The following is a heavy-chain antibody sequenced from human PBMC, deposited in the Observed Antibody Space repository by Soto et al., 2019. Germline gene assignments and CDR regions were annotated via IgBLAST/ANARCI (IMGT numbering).Heavy chain of an antibody. V-gene: IGHV1-69*06. Sequence: QVQLVQSGAEVKKPGSPVKVSCKASGGTFSSYAISWVRQAPGQGLEWMGGSLPIFGTANYARKFQGRVTITADRSTSTAYMELSSLRSEYTAVYYCARASTLTVHCGSVSCPRMDVLGQGTKVTVSS. CDR2: SLPIFGTA. J-gene: IGHJ6*01. D-gene: IGHD2-2*01. CDR3: ARASTLTVHCGSVSCPRMDV. CDR1: GGTFSSYA.